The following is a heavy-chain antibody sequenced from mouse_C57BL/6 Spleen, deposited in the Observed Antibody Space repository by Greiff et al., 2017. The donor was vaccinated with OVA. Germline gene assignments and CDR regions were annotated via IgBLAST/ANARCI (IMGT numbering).Heavy chain of an antibody. Sequence: VQLQQSGPELVKPGASVKISCKASGYAFSSSWMNWVKQRPGKGLEWIGRLYPGDGDTNYNGKFKGKATLTADKSSSTAYMQLSSLTSADSAVYFCARGLTGTCYWGQGTTRTVSS. J-gene: IGHJ2*01. CDR3: ARGLTGTCY. CDR2: LYPGDGDT. D-gene: IGHD4-1*01. CDR1: GYAFSSSW. V-gene: IGHV1-82*01.